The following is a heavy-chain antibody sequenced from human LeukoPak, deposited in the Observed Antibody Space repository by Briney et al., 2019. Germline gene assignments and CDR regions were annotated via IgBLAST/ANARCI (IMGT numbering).Heavy chain of an antibody. CDR2: IYTSGST. J-gene: IGHJ6*03. V-gene: IGHV4-4*09. CDR1: GGSISSYY. Sequence: SETLSLTCTVSGGSISSYYWSWIRQPPGKGLEWIGYIYTSGSTNYNPSLKSRVTISVDTSKNQFSLTLSSVTAADTAVYYCARLKWEGSYYYCYMGVWGKGTTVTVSS. D-gene: IGHD1-26*01. CDR3: ARLKWEGSYYYCYMGV.